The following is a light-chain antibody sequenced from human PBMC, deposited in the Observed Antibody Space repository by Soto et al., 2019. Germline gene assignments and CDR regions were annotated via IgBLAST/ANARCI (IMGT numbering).Light chain of an antibody. J-gene: IGKJ1*01. V-gene: IGKV3-15*01. CDR1: QIISSS. CDR2: GAS. CDR3: QNYDSSSEK. Sequence: FVMSHSPAALFVSPVERGPLSCRASQIISSSLAWYQQKPGQAPKLLIYGASTRDTDVPARFSGDGSGTEFTLTISRLQPDDFAAYYCQNYDSSSEKFGQGTKGDIK.